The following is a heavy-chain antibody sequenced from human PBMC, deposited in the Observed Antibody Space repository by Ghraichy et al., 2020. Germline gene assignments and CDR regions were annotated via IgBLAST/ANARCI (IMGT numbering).Heavy chain of an antibody. V-gene: IGHV3-23*01. CDR2: ISGSGGIT. J-gene: IGHJ3*02. Sequence: GESLNISCEASGFTFRTYGMSWVRQAPGKGLEWVSSISGSGGITYYADSVKGRFITSRDNFKETLYLQMHSLRAEDTAIYYCVKENGDYIFSAFDIWGQGTVVTVSS. CDR1: GFTFRTYG. D-gene: IGHD4-17*01. CDR3: VKENGDYIFSAFDI.